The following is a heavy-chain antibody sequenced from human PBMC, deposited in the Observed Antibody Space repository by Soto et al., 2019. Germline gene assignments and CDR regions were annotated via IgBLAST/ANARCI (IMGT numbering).Heavy chain of an antibody. CDR1: GFTFSSYS. CDR3: ARDGGWFGDHRYYVDY. D-gene: IGHD3-10*01. J-gene: IGHJ4*02. CDR2: INSRSSTI. V-gene: IGHV3-48*01. Sequence: PGGSLRLSCAASGFTFSSYSINWVRQAPGKGLEWGSYINSRSSTIYYADSVKGRFTVSRDNAKNSLYLQMNSLRAEDTAVYYCARDGGWFGDHRYYVDYWGQGTLVTVSS.